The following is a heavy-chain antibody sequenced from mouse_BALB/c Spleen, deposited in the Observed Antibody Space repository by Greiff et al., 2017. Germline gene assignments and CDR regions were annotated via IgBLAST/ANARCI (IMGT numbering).Heavy chain of an antibody. J-gene: IGHJ1*01. V-gene: IGHV7-1*02. Sequence: EVKLVESGGGLVQPGGSLRLSCATSGFTFSDFYMEWVRQPPGKRLEWIAASRNKANDYTTEYSASVKGRFIVSRDTSQSILYHQMNALRAEDTAIYYCARGSSYWYFDVWGAGTTVTVSS. D-gene: IGHD1-1*01. CDR2: SRNKANDYTT. CDR3: ARGSSYWYFDV. CDR1: GFTFSDFY.